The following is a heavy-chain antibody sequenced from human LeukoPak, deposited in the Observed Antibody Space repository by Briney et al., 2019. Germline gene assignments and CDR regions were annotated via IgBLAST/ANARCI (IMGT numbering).Heavy chain of an antibody. V-gene: IGHV4-59*01. CDR2: IYYSGST. Sequence: SETLSLTCTVSGGSISSYYWSWIRQPPGKGLEWIGYIYYSGSTNYNPSLKSRVTISVDTSKNQFSLKLSSVTAADTAVYYCARSSSASPATDWGQGTLVTVSS. CDR1: GGSISSYY. J-gene: IGHJ4*02. D-gene: IGHD2-2*01. CDR3: ARSSSASPATD.